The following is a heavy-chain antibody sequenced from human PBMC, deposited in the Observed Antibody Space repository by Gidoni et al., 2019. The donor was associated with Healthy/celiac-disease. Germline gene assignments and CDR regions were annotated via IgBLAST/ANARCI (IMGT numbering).Heavy chain of an antibody. Sequence: EVQLVESGGGLVKPGGSLRLSCAASGFTFSNAWMNWVRQAPGKGLEWVGRIKSKTDGGTTDYAAPVKGRFTISRDDSKNTLYLQMNSLKTEDTAVYYCTTDPQPRITGTTSDYWGQGTLVTVSS. CDR2: IKSKTDGGTT. V-gene: IGHV3-15*07. J-gene: IGHJ4*02. CDR3: TTDPQPRITGTTSDY. CDR1: GFTFSNAW. D-gene: IGHD1-7*01.